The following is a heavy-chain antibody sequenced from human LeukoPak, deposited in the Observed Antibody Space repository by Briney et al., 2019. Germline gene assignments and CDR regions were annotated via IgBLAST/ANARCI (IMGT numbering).Heavy chain of an antibody. V-gene: IGHV1-8*02. CDR2: MNPNSGNT. J-gene: IGHJ4*02. CDR3: ARGPYGAVAGTFGDLDY. Sequence: ASVKASCKASGYTFTSYYMHWVRQATGQGLEWMGWMNPNSGNTGYAQKFQGRVTMTRNTSISTAYMELSSLRSEDTAVYYCARGPYGAVAGTFGDLDYWGQGTLVTVSS. D-gene: IGHD6-19*01. CDR1: GYTFTSYY.